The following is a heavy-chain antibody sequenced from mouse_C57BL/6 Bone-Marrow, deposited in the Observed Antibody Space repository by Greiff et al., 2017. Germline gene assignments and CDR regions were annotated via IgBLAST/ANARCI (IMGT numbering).Heavy chain of an antibody. D-gene: IGHD1-1*01. J-gene: IGHJ2*01. Sequence: EVMLVESGGGLVKPGGSLKLSCAASGFTFSDYGMHWVRQAPEKGLEWVAYLSSGSSTIYYADTVKGRFTISRDNAKNTLFLQMTSLRSEDTAMYYCARPHYGSSYYFDYWGQVTTLTVSS. V-gene: IGHV5-17*01. CDR1: GFTFSDYG. CDR3: ARPHYGSSYYFDY. CDR2: LSSGSSTI.